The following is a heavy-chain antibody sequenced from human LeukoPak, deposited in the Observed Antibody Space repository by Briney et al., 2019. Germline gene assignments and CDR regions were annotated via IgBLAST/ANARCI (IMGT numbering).Heavy chain of an antibody. J-gene: IGHJ4*02. CDR3: ARDGHGGNSFDF. D-gene: IGHD4-23*01. CDR1: GYTFTGYY. CDR2: SNDSSGGT. Sequence: GASVKVSCKASGYTFTGYYMHWVRQAPGQGVAWMGRSNDSSGGTDYAQKFQDRVTMTRDTSISTDYMELSTLTTDDTAVYYCARDGHGGNSFDFWGQGTLVTVSS. V-gene: IGHV1-2*06.